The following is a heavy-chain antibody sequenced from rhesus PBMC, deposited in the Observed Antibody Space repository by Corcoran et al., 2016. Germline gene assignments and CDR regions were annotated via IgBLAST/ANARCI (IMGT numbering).Heavy chain of an antibody. CDR2: INYGGDIT. Sequence: EVQLVDSGGGLAKPGGSLRLSCAASGFTFSSSWMNWVRQTPGKGPEWISAINYGGDITYYADSVKGRFTISRDNSKNTLSLQMNSLRGEDTAVYYCAKDGFDYWGQGVLVTVSS. V-gene: IGHV3S42*01. CDR3: AKDGFDY. CDR1: GFTFSSSW. J-gene: IGHJ4*01.